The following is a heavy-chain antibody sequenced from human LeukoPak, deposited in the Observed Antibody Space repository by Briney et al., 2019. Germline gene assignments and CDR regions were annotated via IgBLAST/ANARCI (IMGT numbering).Heavy chain of an antibody. CDR3: ARVKVGVFDY. Sequence: SQTLSLTCTVSGGSISSGSYYWSWIRQPAGTGLEWIGRIYTSGSTNYNPSLKSRVTISVDTSKNQFSLKLSSVTAADTAVYYCARVKVGVFDYWGQGTLVTVSS. CDR2: IYTSGST. J-gene: IGHJ4*02. V-gene: IGHV4-61*02. CDR1: GGSISSGSYY. D-gene: IGHD1-26*01.